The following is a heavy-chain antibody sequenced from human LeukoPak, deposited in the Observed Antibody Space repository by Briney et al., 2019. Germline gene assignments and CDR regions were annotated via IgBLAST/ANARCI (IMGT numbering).Heavy chain of an antibody. Sequence: SETLSLTCAVYGGSFSGYYWSWIRQPPGKGLEWIGEINHSGSTNYNPSLKSRVTISVDTSKNQFSLKLSSVTAADTAVYYCARVGYYYDSSGYYLTYYYMDVWGKGTAVTVSS. CDR2: INHSGST. CDR3: ARVGYYYDSSGYYLTYYYMDV. J-gene: IGHJ6*03. V-gene: IGHV4-34*01. CDR1: GGSFSGYY. D-gene: IGHD3-22*01.